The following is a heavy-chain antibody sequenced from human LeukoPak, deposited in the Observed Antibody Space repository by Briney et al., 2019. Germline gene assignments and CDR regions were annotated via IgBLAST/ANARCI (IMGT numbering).Heavy chain of an antibody. CDR2: VSSSGSTI. CDR1: GFIFSSFS. D-gene: IGHD3-10*01. J-gene: IGHJ3*02. V-gene: IGHV3-48*01. Sequence: PGGSLRLSCAASGFIFSSFSMNWVRQAPGKGLEWVSYVSSSGSTIYYADSVKGRFTISRDNAKNSLYLQMNSLRAEDTAVYYCARSLVRGAHDAFDIWGQGTMVTVSS. CDR3: ARSLVRGAHDAFDI.